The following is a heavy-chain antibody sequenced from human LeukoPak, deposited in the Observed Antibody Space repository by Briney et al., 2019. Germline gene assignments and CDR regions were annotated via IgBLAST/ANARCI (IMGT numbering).Heavy chain of an antibody. J-gene: IGHJ4*02. CDR1: GGSISSYY. CDR3: ARVRRGYYYDSSGYFDY. Sequence: SETLSLTCTVSGGSISSYYWSWIRQPPGKGLEWIGYIYYSGSTNYNPSLKSRVTISVDTSKNQFSLKLISVTAADTAVYYCARVRRGYYYDSSGYFDYWGQGTLVTVSS. D-gene: IGHD3-22*01. V-gene: IGHV4-59*01. CDR2: IYYSGST.